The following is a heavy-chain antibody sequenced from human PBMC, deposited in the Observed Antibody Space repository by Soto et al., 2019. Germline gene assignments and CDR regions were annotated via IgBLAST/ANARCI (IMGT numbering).Heavy chain of an antibody. V-gene: IGHV1-24*01. D-gene: IGHD1-26*01. CDR2: FDPEDGET. CDR1: GYTLTELS. Sequence: SVKVSCKVSGYTLTELSMHWVRQAPGKGLEWMGGFDPEDGETIYAQKFQGRVTMTEDTSTDTAYMELSSLRSEDTAVYYCATDRGAASSHHYYYGMDVWGQGTTVTVSS. J-gene: IGHJ6*02. CDR3: ATDRGAASSHHYYYGMDV.